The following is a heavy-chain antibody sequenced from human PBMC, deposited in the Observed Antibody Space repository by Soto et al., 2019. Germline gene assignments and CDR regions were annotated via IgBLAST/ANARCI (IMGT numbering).Heavy chain of an antibody. D-gene: IGHD5-18*01. CDR2: ISYDGSNK. CDR3: AATWDGYSYGDGVYYFDY. CDR1: GFTFSSYG. J-gene: IGHJ4*02. V-gene: IGHV3-30*03. Sequence: QVQLVESGGGVVQPGRSLRLSCAASGFTFSSYGMHWVRQAPGKGLEWVAVISYDGSNKYYADSVKGRFTISRDNSKNTXNLQMNSLRAEDTAVYYCAATWDGYSYGDGVYYFDYWGQGTLVTVSS.